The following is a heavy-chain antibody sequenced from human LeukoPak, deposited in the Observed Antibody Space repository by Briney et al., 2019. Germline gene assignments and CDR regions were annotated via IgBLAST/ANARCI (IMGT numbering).Heavy chain of an antibody. CDR1: GGTFSSYA. CDR3: ARVVVPAAIRGHNWFDP. CDR2: IIPIFGTA. J-gene: IGHJ5*02. V-gene: IGHV1-69*05. Sequence: GSSVKVSCKASGGTFSSYAISWVRQAPGQGLEWMGGIIPIFGTANYAQKFQGRVTITTDESTSTAYMELSSLRSEDTAVYYYARVVVPAAIRGHNWFDPWGQGTLVTVSS. D-gene: IGHD2-2*02.